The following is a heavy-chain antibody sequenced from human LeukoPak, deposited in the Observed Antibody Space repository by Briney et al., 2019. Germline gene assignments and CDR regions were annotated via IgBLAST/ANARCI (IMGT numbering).Heavy chain of an antibody. CDR2: FDPEDGET. CDR1: GYTLTELS. V-gene: IGHV1-24*01. Sequence: SVKVSCKVSGYTLTELSMHWVRQAPGKGLEWMGGFDPEDGETIYAQKFQGRVTMTEDTSTDTAYMELSSLRSEDTAVYYCASRYSSSWYNAFDIWGQGTMVTVSS. D-gene: IGHD6-13*01. CDR3: ASRYSSSWYNAFDI. J-gene: IGHJ3*02.